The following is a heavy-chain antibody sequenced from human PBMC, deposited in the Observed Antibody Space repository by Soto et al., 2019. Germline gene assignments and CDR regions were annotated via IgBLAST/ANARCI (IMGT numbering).Heavy chain of an antibody. J-gene: IGHJ6*02. D-gene: IGHD3-10*01. CDR2: IIPIFGTA. V-gene: IGHV1-69*06. Sequence: ASVKVSCKASGGTFSSHAISWVRQAPGQGLEWMGGIIPIFGTANYAQKFQGRATITADKSTSTAYLELSSLRSEDTAVYYCARDGEVRGVIITYYYYGMDVWGQGTTVTVSS. CDR1: GGTFSSHA. CDR3: ARDGEVRGVIITYYYYGMDV.